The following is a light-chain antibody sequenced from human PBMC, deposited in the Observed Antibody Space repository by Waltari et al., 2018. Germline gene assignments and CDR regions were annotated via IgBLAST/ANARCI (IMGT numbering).Light chain of an antibody. J-gene: IGLJ1*01. CDR3: SSYTGRSTLLYV. V-gene: IGLV2-14*01. Sequence: SALTQPASVSGSPGQSITISCTGTRSDVGRYNYVAWYQQYPGKAPKLMISEVSNRPSGISNRFSGSKSGNTASLTISGLQAEDEAYYYCSSYTGRSTLLYVFG. CDR1: RSDVGRYNY. CDR2: EVS.